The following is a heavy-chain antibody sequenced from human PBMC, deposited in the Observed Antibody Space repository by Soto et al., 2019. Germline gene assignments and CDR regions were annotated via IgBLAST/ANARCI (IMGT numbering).Heavy chain of an antibody. CDR1: GYTFTGYY. V-gene: IGHV1-2*02. J-gene: IGHJ5*02. D-gene: IGHD5-12*01. CDR3: ARSKSGYDDNCFDP. CDR2: INPNSGGT. Sequence: GPVKVSCKASGYTFTGYYMHWVRQAPGQGLEWMGWINPNSGGTNYAQKFQGRVTMTRDTSISTAYMELSRLRSDDTAVYYCARSKSGYDDNCFDPWGQGTLVTVSS.